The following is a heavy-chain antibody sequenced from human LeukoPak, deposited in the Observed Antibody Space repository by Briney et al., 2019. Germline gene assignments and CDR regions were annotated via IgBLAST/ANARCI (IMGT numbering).Heavy chain of an antibody. Sequence: QTGGSLRLSCAASEFTFSTYGMHWVRQAPGKGLEWVAVISYDGSYKFYADSVKGRFTISRDNSKSTLYLQTNSLRAEDTAVYYCARYLGGRNAFDIWGQGTMVTVSS. CDR3: ARYLGGRNAFDI. D-gene: IGHD3-16*01. CDR1: EFTFSTYG. V-gene: IGHV3-30*03. CDR2: ISYDGSYK. J-gene: IGHJ3*02.